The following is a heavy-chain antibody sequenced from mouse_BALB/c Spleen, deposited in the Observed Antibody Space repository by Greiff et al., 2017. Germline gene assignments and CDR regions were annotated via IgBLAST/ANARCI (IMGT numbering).Heavy chain of an antibody. J-gene: IGHJ4*01. CDR1: GFTFSNYW. CDR3: TRQRRYDVSYYAMDY. D-gene: IGHD2-14*01. Sequence: EVQLQESGGGLVQPGGSMKLSCVASGFTFSNYWMNWVRQSPEKGLEWVAEIRLKSNNYATHYAESVKGRFTISRDDSKSSVYLQMNNLRAEDTGIYYCTRQRRYDVSYYAMDYWGQGTSVTVSS. CDR2: IRLKSNNYAT. V-gene: IGHV6-6*02.